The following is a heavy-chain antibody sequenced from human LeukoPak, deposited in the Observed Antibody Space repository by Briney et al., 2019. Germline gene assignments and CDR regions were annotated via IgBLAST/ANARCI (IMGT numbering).Heavy chain of an antibody. J-gene: IGHJ4*02. CDR1: GGSISSYY. Sequence: TSETLSLTCTVSGGSISSYYWSWIRQPPGKGLERIGYIYYNGSTNYNPSLKSRVTISVDTSKNQFSLKLSSVTAADTAVYYCARGQLSRRAAAVPSLDYWGQGTLVTVSS. D-gene: IGHD6-13*01. CDR3: ARGQLSRRAAAVPSLDY. CDR2: IYYNGST. V-gene: IGHV4-59*01.